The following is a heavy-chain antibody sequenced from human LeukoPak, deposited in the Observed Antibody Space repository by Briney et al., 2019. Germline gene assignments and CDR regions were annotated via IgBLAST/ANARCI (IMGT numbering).Heavy chain of an antibody. J-gene: IGHJ4*02. D-gene: IGHD1-7*01. Sequence: GGSLRLSCAASGFTFSTYSMDWVRQAPGKGLEWVSSISSSSSHIYYADSVKGRFTISRDNAKNSLYLQMNSLRAEDTAVYYCARDAGITGTTDLDYWGQGTLVIVSS. CDR3: ARDAGITGTTDLDY. CDR2: ISSSSSHI. V-gene: IGHV3-21*01. CDR1: GFTFSTYS.